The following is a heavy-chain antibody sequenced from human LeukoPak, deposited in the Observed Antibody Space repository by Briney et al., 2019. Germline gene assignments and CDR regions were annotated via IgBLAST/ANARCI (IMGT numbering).Heavy chain of an antibody. J-gene: IGHJ4*02. V-gene: IGHV4-59*12. D-gene: IGHD3-22*01. CDR1: GGFISTYY. Sequence: PSETLSLTCTVSGGFISTYYWSWIRQPPGKGLEWIGYIYYSGSTTYNPSLKSRVTVSVDTSKNQFSLKLSSVTAADTAVYYCAREPHDDSSGYYFDYWGQGTLVTVSS. CDR2: IYYSGST. CDR3: AREPHDDSSGYYFDY.